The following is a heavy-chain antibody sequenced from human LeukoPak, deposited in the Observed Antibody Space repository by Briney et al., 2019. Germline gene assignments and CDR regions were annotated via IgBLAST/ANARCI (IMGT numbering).Heavy chain of an antibody. CDR3: ARRMGRRFGERYYYYHYMDV. CDR1: GGSISNYY. D-gene: IGHD3-10*01. Sequence: SETLSLTCTVSGGSISNYYWNWIRQPPGKGLEWIGYIYYSGTTNYNPSLKSRVSMSVDTSKNQFSLKLSSVTAADTAVYYCARRMGRRFGERYYYYHYMDVWGTGTTVTISS. J-gene: IGHJ6*03. CDR2: IYYSGTT. V-gene: IGHV4-59*01.